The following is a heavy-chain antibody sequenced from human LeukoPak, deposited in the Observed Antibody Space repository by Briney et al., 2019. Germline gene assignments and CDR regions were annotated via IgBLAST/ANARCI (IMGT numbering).Heavy chain of an antibody. Sequence: PGGSLRLSCAASGFTFSSYDMNWVRQAPGKGLEWVSSISSSSRTIYYADSVKGRFTISRDNAKNSLYLQMNTLRAEDTAVYYCARPYSSGWDDWFDPWGQGTQVTVSS. J-gene: IGHJ5*02. D-gene: IGHD6-19*01. CDR2: ISSSSRTI. V-gene: IGHV3-48*01. CDR3: ARPYSSGWDDWFDP. CDR1: GFTFSSYD.